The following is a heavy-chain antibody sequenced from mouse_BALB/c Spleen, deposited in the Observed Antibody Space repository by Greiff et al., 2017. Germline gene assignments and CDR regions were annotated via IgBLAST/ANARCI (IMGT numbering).Heavy chain of an antibody. Sequence: EVKLQESGGGLVKLGGSLKLSCAASGFTFSSYYMSWVRQTPEKRLELVAAINSNGGSTYYPDTVKGRFTISRDNAKNTLYLQMSSLKSEDTALYYCARRDGYDYFDYWGQGTTLTVSS. D-gene: IGHD2-2*01. CDR2: INSNGGST. V-gene: IGHV5-6-2*01. J-gene: IGHJ2*01. CDR1: GFTFSSYY. CDR3: ARRDGYDYFDY.